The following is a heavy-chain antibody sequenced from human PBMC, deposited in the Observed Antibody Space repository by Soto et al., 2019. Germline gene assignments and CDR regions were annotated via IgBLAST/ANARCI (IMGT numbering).Heavy chain of an antibody. Sequence: EVQLLESGGGLVQPGESLRLSCAASGFTFSSYAMSWVRQAPGKGLEWVSVISGSDDSTYYADSVKGRFTISSDKSKNTLYLQMNSLGAEDTAVYYCAKRSSSSTCDYWGQGTLVTVSS. V-gene: IGHV3-23*01. D-gene: IGHD6-6*01. CDR3: AKRSSSSTCDY. CDR2: ISGSDDST. J-gene: IGHJ4*02. CDR1: GFTFSSYA.